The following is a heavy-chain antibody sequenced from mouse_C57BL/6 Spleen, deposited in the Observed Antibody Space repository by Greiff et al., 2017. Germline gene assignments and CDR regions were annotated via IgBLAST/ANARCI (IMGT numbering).Heavy chain of an antibody. CDR1: GYTFTDYN. CDR2: LNPNNGGT. CDR3: ASETTVVATVYFDV. J-gene: IGHJ1*03. D-gene: IGHD1-1*01. Sequence: VQLKESGPELVKPGASVKIPCKASGYTFTDYNMDWVKQSHGKSLEWIGDLNPNNGGTIYNQKFKGKATLTVEKSSSTAYMELRSLTSEDTAVYYFASETTVVATVYFDVWGTGTTVTVSS. V-gene: IGHV1-18*01.